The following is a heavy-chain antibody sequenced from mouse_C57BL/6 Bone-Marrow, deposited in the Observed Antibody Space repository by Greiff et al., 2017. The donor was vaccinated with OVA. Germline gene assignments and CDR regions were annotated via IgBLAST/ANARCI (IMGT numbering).Heavy chain of an antibody. V-gene: IGHV5-4*01. CDR1: GFTFSSYA. CDR3: ARDPITTVVAPYAMDY. CDR2: ISDGGSYT. J-gene: IGHJ4*01. D-gene: IGHD1-1*01. Sequence: EVHLVESGGGLVKPGGSLKLSCAASGFTFSSYAMSWVRQTPEKRLEWVATISDGGSYTYYPDNVKGRFPIARDNAKNNLYLQMSHLKSEDTAMYYCARDPITTVVAPYAMDYWGQGTSVTVSS.